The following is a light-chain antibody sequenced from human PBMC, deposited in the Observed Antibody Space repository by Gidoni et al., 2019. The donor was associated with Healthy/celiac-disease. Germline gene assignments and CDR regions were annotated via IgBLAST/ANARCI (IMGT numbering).Light chain of an antibody. J-gene: IGKJ4*01. V-gene: IGKV1-39*01. CDR2: AAS. CDR1: QSISTY. Sequence: DIQMTQSPSSLSASVGDRVTITCRASQSISTYLNWYQQKPGKDPKLLIYAASSLQSGVPSRFSGSGSGTDFTLTISSLQPEDFATYYCQQSFSIPALTFGGGTKVEIK. CDR3: QQSFSIPALT.